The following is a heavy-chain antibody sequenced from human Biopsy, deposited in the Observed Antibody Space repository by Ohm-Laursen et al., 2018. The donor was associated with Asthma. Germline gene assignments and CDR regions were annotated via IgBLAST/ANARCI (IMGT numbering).Heavy chain of an antibody. CDR2: ISSSGSTT. Sequence: SLRLSCAASGFSFSDYYMTWMRQAPGKGLEWVSSISSSGSTTYPAESVKGRFTISRDNAQKSLFLQMSSLRAEDTAIYYFARVFESSEWGPFYHFGLDVWGQGTTVAVSS. J-gene: IGHJ6*02. CDR3: ARVFESSEWGPFYHFGLDV. D-gene: IGHD6-25*01. CDR1: GFSFSDYY. V-gene: IGHV3-11*01.